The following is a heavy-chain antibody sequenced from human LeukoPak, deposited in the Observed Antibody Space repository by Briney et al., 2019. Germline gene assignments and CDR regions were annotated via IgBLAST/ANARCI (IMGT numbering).Heavy chain of an antibody. J-gene: IGHJ4*02. CDR3: VRALMGTSDH. CDR2: MNSDGSTT. CDR1: GFRFNNYG. V-gene: IGHV3-74*01. D-gene: IGHD7-27*01. Sequence: GSLRLSCSASGFRFNNYGLHWVRQTPGKGLVWVSRMNSDGSTTNYADSVKGRFTISRDNAKNTLYLQMNSLRAEDTAVYYCVRALMGTSDHWGQGSLVTVSS.